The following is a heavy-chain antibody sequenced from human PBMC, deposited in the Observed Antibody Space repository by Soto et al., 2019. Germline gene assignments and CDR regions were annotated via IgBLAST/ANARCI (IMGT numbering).Heavy chain of an antibody. J-gene: IGHJ6*02. V-gene: IGHV3-30*18. Sequence: QVQLVESGGGVVQPGRSLRLSCAASGFTFSRYGMHWVRQAPGKGLEWVAVISYDGSNKYYADSVKGRFTISRDNSKNTLYLQMNSLRAEDTAVYYCAKDLGRWLQLGYYGMDVWGQGTTVTVSS. CDR3: AKDLGRWLQLGYYGMDV. D-gene: IGHD5-12*01. CDR1: GFTFSRYG. CDR2: ISYDGSNK.